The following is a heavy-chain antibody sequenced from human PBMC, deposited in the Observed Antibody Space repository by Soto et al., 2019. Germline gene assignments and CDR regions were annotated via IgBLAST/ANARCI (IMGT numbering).Heavy chain of an antibody. CDR1: GFTFSSYS. Sequence: GGSLRLSCAASGFTFSSYSMNWVRQAPGKGLEWVSYISDSSRTIYHADSVEGRFTVSRDNARNSVSLQMDSLRDEDAAVYYCARIKLVEWFFINVDVYDMDVWGQGTPVTVSS. V-gene: IGHV3-48*02. CDR3: ARIKLVEWFFINVDVYDMDV. D-gene: IGHD3-3*01. J-gene: IGHJ6*02. CDR2: ISDSSRTI.